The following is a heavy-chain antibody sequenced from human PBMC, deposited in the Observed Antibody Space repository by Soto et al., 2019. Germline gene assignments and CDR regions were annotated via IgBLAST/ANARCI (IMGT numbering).Heavy chain of an antibody. CDR2: INPESGDT. CDR3: ARLVITGEFDY. Sequence: GASVKVSCKASGYNFADYHIHWVRQAPVQGFAWMGWINPESGDTKCAQNFQGWVTMTTDTSSSTAYLGVRRLLSDDTAVYFCARLVITGEFDYWGQGTLVTVSS. D-gene: IGHD3-22*01. J-gene: IGHJ4*02. CDR1: GYNFADYH. V-gene: IGHV1-2*04.